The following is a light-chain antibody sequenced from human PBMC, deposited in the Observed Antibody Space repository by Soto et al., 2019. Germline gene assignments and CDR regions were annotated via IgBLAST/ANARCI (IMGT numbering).Light chain of an antibody. V-gene: IGKV1-39*01. CDR1: QSINTY. CDR3: QSYHSFRT. Sequence: DIQMTQSPSSLSASVGDRVTITCRASQSINTYLNWYQQKPGKPPKVLIYDASNLQSGVPSRFSGSGSGTDFTLTISNLQPDDFATYHCQSYHSFRTFGQGTKVDIK. CDR2: DAS. J-gene: IGKJ1*01.